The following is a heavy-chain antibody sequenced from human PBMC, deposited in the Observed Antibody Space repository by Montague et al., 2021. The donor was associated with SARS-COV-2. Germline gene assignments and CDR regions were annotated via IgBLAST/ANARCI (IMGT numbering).Heavy chain of an antibody. CDR3: ARVQGITMIVVVIGAFDI. V-gene: IGHV4-59*11. D-gene: IGHD3-22*01. CDR1: GDSISSHY. CDR2: IYYSGNT. J-gene: IGHJ3*02. Sequence: SETLSLTCTVSGDSISSHYWSWIRQPPGKGLEWIGYIYYSGNTNYNPSLKSRVTISVDTSKNQFSLKLSSVTAADTAVYYCARVQGITMIVVVIGAFDIWGQGTMVAVSS.